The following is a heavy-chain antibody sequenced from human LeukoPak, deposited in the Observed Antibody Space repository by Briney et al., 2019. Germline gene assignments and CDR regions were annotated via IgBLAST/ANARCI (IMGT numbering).Heavy chain of an antibody. D-gene: IGHD3-3*02. CDR1: GFSLSTSGVG. CDR2: IYFDDGK. V-gene: IGHV2-5*02. CDR3: AHIILSRLLDY. J-gene: IGHJ4*02. Sequence: SGPTLVKPTQTLTLTCTFSGFSLSTSGVGVGWIRQPPGKALEWLALIYFDDGKRYSPSLKSRLTITKDTSKNQVVLTMTNMDPVDTATYYCAHIILSRLLDYWGQGTLVTVSS.